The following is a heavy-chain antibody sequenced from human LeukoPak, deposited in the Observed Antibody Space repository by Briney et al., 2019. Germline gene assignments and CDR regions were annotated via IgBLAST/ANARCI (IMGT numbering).Heavy chain of an antibody. CDR3: ARSDGYGLVGI. J-gene: IGHJ3*02. D-gene: IGHD3-10*01. V-gene: IGHV4-34*11. Sequence: PSETLSLTCAVYGGSFSGYYWSWIRQPPGKGLEWIGSIYSSGGTYYNPSLKSRAIILIDTAKNHVSLNLSSVTAADTAVYYCARSDGYGLVGIWGQGTMVTVSS. CDR2: IYSSGGT. CDR1: GGSFSGYY.